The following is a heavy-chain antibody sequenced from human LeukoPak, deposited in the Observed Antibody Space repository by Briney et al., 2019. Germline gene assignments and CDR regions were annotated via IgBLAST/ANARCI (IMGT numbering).Heavy chain of an antibody. J-gene: IGHJ3*01. V-gene: IGHV4-34*01. Sequence: SETLSLTCALYGGSFSGYYWSWIRQPPGKGLEWMGEINQSGSNNYNPSLKSRVTLSIDTSKNQLSLTLSSVTAADRAVYYCARGLSSSWYCWAFDLWGQGTMVTVSS. CDR2: INQSGSN. D-gene: IGHD6-13*01. CDR1: GGSFSGYY. CDR3: ARGLSSSWYCWAFDL.